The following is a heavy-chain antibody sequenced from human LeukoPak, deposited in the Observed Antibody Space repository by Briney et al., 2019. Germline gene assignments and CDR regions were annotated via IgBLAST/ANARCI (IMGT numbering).Heavy chain of an antibody. CDR1: GFTFSTYS. CDR3: ARVRCSGGGCFYNFDY. CDR2: LSSSSTYV. Sequence: PGGSLRLSCAASGFTFSTYSMNWVRQAPGKGLEWVSSLSSSSTYVYYADSVKGRFTISRDNAKNPLYLQMNSLRAEDTAVYYCARVRCSGGGCFYNFDYWGQGSLVTVSS. D-gene: IGHD2-15*01. J-gene: IGHJ4*02. V-gene: IGHV3-21*01.